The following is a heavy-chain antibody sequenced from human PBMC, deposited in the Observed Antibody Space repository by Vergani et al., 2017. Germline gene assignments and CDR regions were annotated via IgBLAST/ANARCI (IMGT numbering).Heavy chain of an antibody. CDR2: IHYSGST. J-gene: IGHJ4*02. Sequence: QLQLQESGPGLVKPSETLSLTCTVSGGSISSSSYYWGWIRQPPGKGLGWIGSIHYSGSTYYNPSLKIRVTISVDTSKNQFSLKLSSVTAADTAVYYCSRGLGVVAATRFDYWGRGTLVTVSS. D-gene: IGHD2-15*01. CDR3: SRGLGVVAATRFDY. V-gene: IGHV4-39*07. CDR1: GGSISSSSYY.